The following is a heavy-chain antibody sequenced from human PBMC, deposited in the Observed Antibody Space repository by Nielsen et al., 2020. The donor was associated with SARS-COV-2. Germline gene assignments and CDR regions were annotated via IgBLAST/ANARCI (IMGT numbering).Heavy chain of an antibody. D-gene: IGHD3-3*01. V-gene: IGHV1-46*01. Sequence: WVRQAPGHGLEWMGIINPSGGSTSYAQKFQGRVTMTRDTSTSTVYMELSSLRSEDTAVYYCARNRAGYEGYYDFWSGYSPAYYGMDFWGQGTTVTVSS. J-gene: IGHJ6*02. CDR3: ARNRAGYEGYYDFWSGYSPAYYGMDF. CDR2: INPSGGST.